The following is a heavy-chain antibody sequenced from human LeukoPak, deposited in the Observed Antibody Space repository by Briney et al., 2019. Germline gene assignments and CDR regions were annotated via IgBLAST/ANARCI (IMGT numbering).Heavy chain of an antibody. CDR3: ARDTMTTVTFLFDY. V-gene: IGHV3-30-3*01. CDR1: GFTFSSYA. J-gene: IGHJ4*02. CDR2: ISYDGSNK. D-gene: IGHD4-11*01. Sequence: PGGSLRLSCAASGFTFSSYAMHWVRQAPGKGLEWVAVISYDGSNKHYADSVKGRFTISRDNSKNTLYLQMNSLRAEDTAVYYCARDTMTTVTFLFDYWGQGTLVTVSS.